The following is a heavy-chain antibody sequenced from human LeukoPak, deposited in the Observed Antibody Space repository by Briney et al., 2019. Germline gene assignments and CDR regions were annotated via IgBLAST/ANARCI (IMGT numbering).Heavy chain of an antibody. V-gene: IGHV3-23*01. Sequence: GGFLRLSCAASGFTFSSYAMSWVRQAPGKGLEWVSAISGSGGSTYYADSVKGRFTISRDNSKNTLYLQMNSLRAEDTAVYYCAKDPDARGGVVVAATFDYWGQGTLVTVSS. CDR2: ISGSGGST. D-gene: IGHD2-15*01. CDR1: GFTFSSYA. CDR3: AKDPDARGGVVVAATFDY. J-gene: IGHJ4*02.